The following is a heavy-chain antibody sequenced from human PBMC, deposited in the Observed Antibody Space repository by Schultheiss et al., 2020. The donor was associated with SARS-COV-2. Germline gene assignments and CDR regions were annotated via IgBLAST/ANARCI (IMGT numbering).Heavy chain of an antibody. Sequence: GGSLRLSCAASGFTVSSNYMSWVRQAPGKGLEWVSVIYSGGSTYYADSVKGRFTISRDNSKNTLYLQMNSLRAEDTAVYYCARVTQWLDGFFDYWGQGTLVTVSS. J-gene: IGHJ4*02. V-gene: IGHV3-53*01. CDR1: GFTVSSNY. CDR2: IYSGGST. D-gene: IGHD6-19*01. CDR3: ARVTQWLDGFFDY.